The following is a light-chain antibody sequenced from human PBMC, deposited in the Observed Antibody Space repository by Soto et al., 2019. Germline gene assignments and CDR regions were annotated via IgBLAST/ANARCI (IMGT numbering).Light chain of an antibody. CDR2: EVR. Sequence: QSVLTQPASVSGSPGQSITISCTGTSSDVGGYNYVSWYQQHPGKAPKLMIYEVRNRPSGVSNRFSGSKSGNTASLTISGLQAEDEADYYCSSYTSSSTLGVFGGGTKLTVL. CDR1: SSDVGGYNY. J-gene: IGLJ2*01. V-gene: IGLV2-14*01. CDR3: SSYTSSSTLGV.